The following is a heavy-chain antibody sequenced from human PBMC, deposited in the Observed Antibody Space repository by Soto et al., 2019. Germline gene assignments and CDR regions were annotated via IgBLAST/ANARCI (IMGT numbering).Heavy chain of an antibody. J-gene: IGHJ5*02. Sequence: SETLSLTCIVSGDSISSGGYYWSWIRQHPVKGLEWIGYIFYSGSAFYNPSLKGRVTISVETSENRFSLRLNSVTAADTAVYYCARDMSRYNSWSGYVSTTNWFDPWGQGALVTVSS. V-gene: IGHV4-31*03. CDR3: ARDMSRYNSWSGYVSTTNWFDP. D-gene: IGHD3-3*01. CDR2: IFYSGSA. CDR1: GDSISSGGYY.